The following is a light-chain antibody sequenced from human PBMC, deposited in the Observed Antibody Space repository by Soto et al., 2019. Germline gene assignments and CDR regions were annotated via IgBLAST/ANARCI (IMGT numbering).Light chain of an antibody. CDR3: CSYPSSSTYVV. CDR1: SSYVGSYNL. Sequence: QSALTQPASVSGSPGQSITISCTGTSSYVGSYNLVSWYQHHPGKAPKLMIYEGSKRPSGVSNRFSGSKSGNTASLTISGLQVEDEADYYCCSYPSSSTYVVFGGGTKLTVL. CDR2: EGS. V-gene: IGLV2-23*01. J-gene: IGLJ2*01.